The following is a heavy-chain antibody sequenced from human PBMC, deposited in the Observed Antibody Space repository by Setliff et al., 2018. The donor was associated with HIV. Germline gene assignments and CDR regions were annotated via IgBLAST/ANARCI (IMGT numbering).Heavy chain of an antibody. CDR2: IHFDGTNK. D-gene: IGHD4-4*01. CDR3: AQITVMGY. Sequence: GGSLRLSCEASGFTLRSYAMHWVRQTPGKGLEWVALIHFDGTNKYYRDSMKGRFTISRDNSKNTLYLQMNSLRAEDTAVYYCAQITVMGYWGQGTLVTVSS. CDR1: GFTLRSYA. V-gene: IGHV3-30*02. J-gene: IGHJ4*02.